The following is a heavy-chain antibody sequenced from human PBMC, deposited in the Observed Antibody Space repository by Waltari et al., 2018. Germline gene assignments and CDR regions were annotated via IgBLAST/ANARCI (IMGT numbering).Heavy chain of an antibody. V-gene: IGHV4-34*01. CDR1: GGSFSGYY. J-gene: IGHJ4*02. CDR2: INHSGST. Sequence: QVQLQQWGAGLLKPSETLSLTCAVYGGSFSGYYWSWIRQPPGKGLEWIGEINHSGSTNDNPSLKSRVTISVDTSKNTLYLQMNSLRAEDTAVYYCAKDLLVAGQQLPWWGQGTLVTVSS. D-gene: IGHD6-13*01. CDR3: AKDLLVAGQQLPW.